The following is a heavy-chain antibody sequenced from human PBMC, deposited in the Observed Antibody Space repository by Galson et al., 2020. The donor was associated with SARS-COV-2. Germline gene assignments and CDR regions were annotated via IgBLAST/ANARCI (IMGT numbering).Heavy chain of an antibody. D-gene: IGHD2-21*02. CDR1: GYSVSTTNY. Sequence: SETLSLTCAVSGYSVSTTNYWGWVRLAPGKGLEWIGSIYPNGRTYYNPSLESRVTISVDTSRNQFSLTLASVTAADMAFYYCARQGVNMIVLVTVPGWFFDLWGRGTLVTVSS. J-gene: IGHJ2*01. V-gene: IGHV4-38-2*01. CDR2: IYPNGRT. CDR3: ARQGVNMIVLVTVPGWFFDL.